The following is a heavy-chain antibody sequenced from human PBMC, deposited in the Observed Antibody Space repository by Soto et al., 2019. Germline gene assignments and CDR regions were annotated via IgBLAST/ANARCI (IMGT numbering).Heavy chain of an antibody. D-gene: IGHD5-12*01. V-gene: IGHV3-30-3*01. CDR2: ASYDGSDK. CDR3: ARDPDPFRDGYNGRYGMDV. CDR1: GFTFRSYA. J-gene: IGHJ6*02. Sequence: GGSLRLSCAASGFTFRSYAMHWVRQAPGKGLEWVAVASYDGSDKYYADSVKGRFTISRENPKNTLYLQMNSLRVEDTAVYYCARDPDPFRDGYNGRYGMDVWGQGTTVTVSS.